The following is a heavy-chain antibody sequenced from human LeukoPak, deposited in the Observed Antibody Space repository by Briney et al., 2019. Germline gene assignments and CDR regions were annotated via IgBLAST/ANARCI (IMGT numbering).Heavy chain of an antibody. Sequence: GGSLRLSCAASGFTFSSYSMNWVRQAPGKGLEGVSCISSSSSTIYYADSVKGRFTISRDNAKNSLYLQMNSLRAEDTAVYYCARDLGFDSSSWYYAFDIWGQGTMVTVSS. CDR3: ARDLGFDSSSWYYAFDI. D-gene: IGHD6-13*01. CDR1: GFTFSSYS. J-gene: IGHJ3*02. CDR2: ISSSSSTI. V-gene: IGHV3-48*04.